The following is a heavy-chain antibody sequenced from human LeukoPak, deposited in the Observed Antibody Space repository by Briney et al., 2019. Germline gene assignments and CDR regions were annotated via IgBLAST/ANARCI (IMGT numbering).Heavy chain of an antibody. D-gene: IGHD6-13*01. V-gene: IGHV3-21*01. CDR3: ARVTATAGHYAFDD. J-gene: IGHJ4*02. Sequence: GWSVTLSCAASGLTFSSYTMNWVRQGPGKGLEWVSSISTRSSYIHYVDSVTGRFTISRANAKNSLFLKMNSLRAEDTAVYYCARVTATAGHYAFDDWGQGTLVTVSS. CDR1: GLTFSSYT. CDR2: ISTRSSYI.